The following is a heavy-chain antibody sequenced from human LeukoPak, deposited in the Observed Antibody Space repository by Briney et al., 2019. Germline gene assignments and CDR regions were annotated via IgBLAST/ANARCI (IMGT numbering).Heavy chain of an antibody. CDR2: IYTSGRT. CDR3: ARDFFFRDFWSGQTP. V-gene: IGHV4-4*07. J-gene: IGHJ4*02. D-gene: IGHD3-3*01. CDR1: GGSISSYY. Sequence: PSETLSLTCTVSGGSISSYYWSWIRQPAGKGLEWIGRIYTSGRTNYNPSLKSRVTMSVDTSKKQFSLKLSSVTAADTAVYYCARDFFFRDFWSGQTPWGQGTLVTVSS.